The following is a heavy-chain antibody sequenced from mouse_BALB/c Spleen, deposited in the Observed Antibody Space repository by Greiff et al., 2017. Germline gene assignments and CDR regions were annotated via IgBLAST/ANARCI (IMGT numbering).Heavy chain of an antibody. CDR3: ARGDYGSREAMDY. CDR1: GFTFSSYA. CDR2: ISSGGST. Sequence: EVQLVESGGGLVKPGGSLKLSCAASGFTFSSYAMSWVRQTPEKRLEWVASISSGGSTYYPDSVKGRFTISRDNARNILYLQMSSLRSEDTAMYYCARGDYGSREAMDYWGQGTSVTVSS. V-gene: IGHV5-6-5*01. D-gene: IGHD1-1*01. J-gene: IGHJ4*01.